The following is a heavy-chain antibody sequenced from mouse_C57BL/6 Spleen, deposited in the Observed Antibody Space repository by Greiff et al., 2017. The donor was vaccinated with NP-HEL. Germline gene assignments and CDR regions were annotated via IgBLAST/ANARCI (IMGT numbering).Heavy chain of an antibody. CDR1: GYAFSSSW. CDR3: AREKPYYGSSYEAWFAY. D-gene: IGHD1-1*01. Sequence: VMLVESGPELVKPGASVKISCKASGYAFSSSWMNWVKQRPGKGLEWIGRIYPGDGDTNYNGKFKGKATLTADKSSSTAYMQLSSLTSEDSAVYFCAREKPYYGSSYEAWFAYWGQGTLVTVSA. V-gene: IGHV1-82*01. CDR2: IYPGDGDT. J-gene: IGHJ3*01.